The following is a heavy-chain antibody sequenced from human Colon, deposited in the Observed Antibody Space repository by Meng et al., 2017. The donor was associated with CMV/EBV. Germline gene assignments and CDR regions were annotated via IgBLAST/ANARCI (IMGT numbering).Heavy chain of an antibody. Sequence: GESLKISCAASGFTFSSYGMHWVRQAPGQGLEWVAFIRYDGSNKYYADSVKGRFTISRDNSKNTLYLQMNSLRAEDTAVYYCAKAAIVGATTSSFDYWGQGTLVTVSS. J-gene: IGHJ4*02. CDR3: AKAAIVGATTSSFDY. CDR2: IRYDGSNK. CDR1: GFTFSSYG. D-gene: IGHD1-26*01. V-gene: IGHV3-30*02.